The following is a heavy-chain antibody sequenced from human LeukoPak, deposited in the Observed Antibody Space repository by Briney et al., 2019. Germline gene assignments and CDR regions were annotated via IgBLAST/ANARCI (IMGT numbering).Heavy chain of an antibody. Sequence: SETLSLTCTVSGGSISNGDHYWSWIRQHPGKGLEWIGHIYYSGSTYYNPSLKSRGIISVETSKNQFSLKLSSVTAADTAVYYCARTYYDFWSGSSDWFDPWGQGTLVTVSS. D-gene: IGHD3-3*01. CDR2: IYYSGST. J-gene: IGHJ5*02. CDR3: ARTYYDFWSGSSDWFDP. CDR1: GGSISNGDHY. V-gene: IGHV4-31*03.